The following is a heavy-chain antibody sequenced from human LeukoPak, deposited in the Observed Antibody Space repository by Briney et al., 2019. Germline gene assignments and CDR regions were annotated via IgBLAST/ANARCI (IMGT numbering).Heavy chain of an antibody. V-gene: IGHV4-61*01. Sequence: PSETLSLTCTDSGGSVSSDSYYWSWIRQPPGKKLEWIGYIYNSGNTNYNPSLKSRVTMSVDTSKNQFSLKLSSVTAADTAVYYCARDRYALTFDYWGQGTLVTVSS. CDR2: IYNSGNT. D-gene: IGHD3-16*01. CDR3: ARDRYALTFDY. J-gene: IGHJ4*02. CDR1: GGSVSSDSYY.